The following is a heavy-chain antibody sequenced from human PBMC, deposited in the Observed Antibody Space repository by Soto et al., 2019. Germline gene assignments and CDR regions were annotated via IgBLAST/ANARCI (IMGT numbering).Heavy chain of an antibody. Sequence: GGSLRLSCAASGFTVSGYYMSWVRQAPGKGLEWVSVIYSGGGTYYADSVKGRFTISRDNSKNTLYLQMHSLGAEDTAVYYCAKGLCSYGRGNFDEPGQGTPVTASS. D-gene: IGHD5-18*01. CDR3: AKGLCSYGRGNFDE. V-gene: IGHV3-53*01. J-gene: IGHJ4*02. CDR1: GFTVSGYY. CDR2: IYSGGGT.